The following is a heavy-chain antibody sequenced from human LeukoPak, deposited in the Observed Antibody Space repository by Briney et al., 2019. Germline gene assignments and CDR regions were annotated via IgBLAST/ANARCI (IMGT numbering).Heavy chain of an antibody. CDR2: ISSGGYT. CDR1: GFGVSSNY. J-gene: IGHJ4*02. V-gene: IGHV3-53*01. Sequence: GGSLRLSCAASGFGVSSNYMSWVRQAPGKGLEWVSVISSGGYTYYADSVKGRFTISRDNSKNTLYLQMNSLRAEDTAVYYCARVGTYYYDSSGYYYWGQGTLVTVSS. D-gene: IGHD3-22*01. CDR3: ARVGTYYYDSSGYYY.